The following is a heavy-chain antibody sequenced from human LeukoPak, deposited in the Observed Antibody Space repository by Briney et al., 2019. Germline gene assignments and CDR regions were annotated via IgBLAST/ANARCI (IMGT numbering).Heavy chain of an antibody. CDR1: GGSISSGSYY. CDR2: IYTSGST. V-gene: IGHV4-61*02. Sequence: SQTLSLTCTVSGGSISSGSYYWSWIRQPAGKGLEWIGRIYTSGSTNYNPSLKSRVTISVDTSKNQFSLKLSSVTAADTAVYYCARGAIQPWPYHFDYWGQGTLVTVSS. CDR3: ARGAIQPWPYHFDY. D-gene: IGHD5-18*01. J-gene: IGHJ4*02.